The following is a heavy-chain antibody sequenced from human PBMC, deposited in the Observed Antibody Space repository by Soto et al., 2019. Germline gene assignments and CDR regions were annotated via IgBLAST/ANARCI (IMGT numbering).Heavy chain of an antibody. CDR2: ISGSGANT. J-gene: IGHJ5*02. Sequence: EVQLLESGGGLVQPGGSLRLSCAASRFTFSTYAMSWVRQAPGKGLEWVSDISGSGANTYYADSVKGRFTISRDNSKNTLERQMNSRRAEDTAVYYCAESAMFRGGGWFDPWGQGTLVTVSS. D-gene: IGHD3-10*01. CDR1: RFTFSTYA. V-gene: IGHV3-23*01. CDR3: AESAMFRGGGWFDP.